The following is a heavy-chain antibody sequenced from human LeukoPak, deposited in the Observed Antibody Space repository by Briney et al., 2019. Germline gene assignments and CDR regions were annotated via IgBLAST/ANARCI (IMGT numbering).Heavy chain of an antibody. J-gene: IGHJ3*02. Sequence: SETLSLTCTVSGGSISSYYWSWIRQPPGKGLEWIGYIYYSGSTNYNPSLKGRVTISVDTSKNQFSLKLSSVTAADTAVYYCAREYSSSLDAFDIWGQGTMVTVSS. D-gene: IGHD6-13*01. CDR3: AREYSSSLDAFDI. CDR2: IYYSGST. V-gene: IGHV4-59*01. CDR1: GGSISSYY.